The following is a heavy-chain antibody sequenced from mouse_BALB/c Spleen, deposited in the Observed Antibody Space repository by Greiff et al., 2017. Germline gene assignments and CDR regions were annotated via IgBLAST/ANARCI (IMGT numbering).Heavy chain of an antibody. CDR2: INPYNGAT. J-gene: IGHJ2*01. CDR3: ARDRYDGY. CDR1: GYSFTGYY. V-gene: IGHV1-31*01. D-gene: IGHD2-14*01. Sequence: VQLQQSGPELVTPGASVSISCKASGYSFTGYYMHWVNQSHVKSLEWIGRINPYNGATSYNQNFKDKASLTVDKASRTAYMVLHGLTSEDSAVYDCARDRYDGYWGQGTTLTVSS.